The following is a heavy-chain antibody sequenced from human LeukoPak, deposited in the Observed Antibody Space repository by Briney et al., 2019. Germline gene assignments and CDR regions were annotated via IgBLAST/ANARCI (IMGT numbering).Heavy chain of an antibody. J-gene: IGHJ5*02. V-gene: IGHV1-18*01. CDR1: GYTFTSYG. CDR2: ISAYNGNT. D-gene: IGHD6-19*01. Sequence: ASVKVSCKASGYTFTSYGISWVRQAPGQGLEWMGWISAYNGNTNYAQKLQGRVTMTTDTSTRTAYMELRGLRSDDTAVYYCARDRVEQWLYTWGQGTLVTVSS. CDR3: ARDRVEQWLYT.